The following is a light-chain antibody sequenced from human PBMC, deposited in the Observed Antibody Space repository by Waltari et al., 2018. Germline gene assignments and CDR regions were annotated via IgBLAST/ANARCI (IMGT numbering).Light chain of an antibody. CDR1: HSVLYTSDNDNY. CDR2: WAS. Sequence: DIVMTQSPDSLAVSLGERATLTSRSSHSVLYTSDNDNYLAWYQQKPGQPPKLLIYWASTRASGVPDRFSGSGSGTDFTLTISSLQAADVAVYYCQQYYTTPLTFGQGTRVEI. J-gene: IGKJ1*01. CDR3: QQYYTTPLT. V-gene: IGKV4-1*01.